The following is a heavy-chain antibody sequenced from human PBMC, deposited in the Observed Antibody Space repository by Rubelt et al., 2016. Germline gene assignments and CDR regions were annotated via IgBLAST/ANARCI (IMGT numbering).Heavy chain of an antibody. CDR2: ISAYNDNT. CDR1: GYTFTNYG. V-gene: IGHV1-18*01. CDR3: AIRQPDYGDLDFDY. D-gene: IGHD4-17*01. J-gene: IGHJ4*02. Sequence: VQLVQSGAEVKKPGASVTVSCKASGYTFTNYGISWVRQAPGPGLEWMGWISAYNDNTNYAKKSQGRVTMTTDTSTSTAYREVSSLRSEDTAVYYCAIRQPDYGDLDFDYWGQGTLVTVSS.